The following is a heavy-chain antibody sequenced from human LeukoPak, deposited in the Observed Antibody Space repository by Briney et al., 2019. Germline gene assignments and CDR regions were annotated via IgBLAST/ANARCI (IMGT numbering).Heavy chain of an antibody. CDR1: GGSFSGYY. CDR3: ARALGGGFDY. V-gene: IGHV4-34*01. Sequence: SETLSLTCAVYGGSFSGYYWSWIRQPPGKGLEWIGEINHSGSTNYNPSLKSRVTISVDTSKNQFSLKLSSVTAADTAVYYCARALGGGFDYWGQGTLVTVSS. D-gene: IGHD3-16*01. CDR2: INHSGST. J-gene: IGHJ4*02.